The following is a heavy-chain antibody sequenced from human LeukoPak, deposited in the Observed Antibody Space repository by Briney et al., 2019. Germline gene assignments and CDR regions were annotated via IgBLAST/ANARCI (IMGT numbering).Heavy chain of an antibody. CDR1: GFTFSGYS. V-gene: IGHV3-23*01. D-gene: IGHD2-21*01. CDR2: ISGSGGDT. Sequence: GGSLRLSCAASGFTFSGYSMNWVRQAPGQGLEWVSGISGSGGDTYYAGSVKGRFTISRDNSKNALYLQMNSLRADDTAVYYCAKGHLSILFPFDSWGQGTLVTVSS. CDR3: AKGHLSILFPFDS. J-gene: IGHJ4*02.